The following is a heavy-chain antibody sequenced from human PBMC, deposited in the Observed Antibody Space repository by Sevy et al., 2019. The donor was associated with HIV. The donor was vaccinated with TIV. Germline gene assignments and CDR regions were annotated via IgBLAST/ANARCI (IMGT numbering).Heavy chain of an antibody. D-gene: IGHD6-19*01. CDR3: ARVSGWHLRYGMDV. CDR2: MNTNTGNT. CDR1: GFNFASYD. J-gene: IGHJ6*02. Sequence: ASVKVSCKASGFNFASYDIYWVRQATGQGLEWMGGMNTNTGNTGFAQKFQGRVTMTRNTSITTAYMELGNLRSEDTAVYYCARVSGWHLRYGMDVWGQGTTVTVSS. V-gene: IGHV1-8*02.